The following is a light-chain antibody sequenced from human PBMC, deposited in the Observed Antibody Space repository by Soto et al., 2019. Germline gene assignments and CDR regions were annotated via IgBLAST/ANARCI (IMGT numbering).Light chain of an antibody. Sequence: EFVLTQSPGTLSLSPGERATLSCRASQTVRNNYLAWYQQKPGQAPRLLIYDASSRATGIPDRFSGSGSGTDFTLTISRLEPEDFAVYYCQQRRSWPALTFGGRTKV. V-gene: IGKV3D-20*02. J-gene: IGKJ4*01. CDR2: DAS. CDR1: QTVRNNY. CDR3: QQRRSWPALT.